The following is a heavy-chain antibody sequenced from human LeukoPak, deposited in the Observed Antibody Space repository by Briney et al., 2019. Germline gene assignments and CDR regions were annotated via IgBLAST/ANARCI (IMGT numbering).Heavy chain of an antibody. V-gene: IGHV4-59*01. J-gene: IGHJ1*01. CDR3: ARVADYYDSSGYLHAEYFQH. Sequence: SETLSLTCTVAGRSISSYYWSWIRQPPGKGLEWIGYIYYSGSTNYNPSLKSRVTISVDTSKNQFSLKLSSVTAADTDVYYCARVADYYDSSGYLHAEYFQHWGQGTLVTVSS. CDR2: IYYSGST. CDR1: GRSISSYY. D-gene: IGHD3-22*01.